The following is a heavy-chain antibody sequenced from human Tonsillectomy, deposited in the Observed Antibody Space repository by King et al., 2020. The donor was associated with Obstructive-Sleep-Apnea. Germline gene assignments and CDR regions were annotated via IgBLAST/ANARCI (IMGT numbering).Heavy chain of an antibody. CDR3: VKDTAYCSGGSCTHYYFDY. Sequence: DVQLVESGGGLVQPGGSLRLSCSASGFTFSSYAMHWVRQAPGKGLEYVSAISSNGVSTYYADSVKGRFTISRDNSKNTLYLQISSLRAEDTAVYYCVKDTAYCSGGSCTHYYFDYWGQGTLVTVSS. CDR1: GFTFSSYA. D-gene: IGHD2-15*01. J-gene: IGHJ4*02. CDR2: ISSNGVST. V-gene: IGHV3-64D*09.